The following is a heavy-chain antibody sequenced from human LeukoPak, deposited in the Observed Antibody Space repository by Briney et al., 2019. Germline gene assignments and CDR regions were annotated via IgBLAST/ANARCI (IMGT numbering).Heavy chain of an antibody. CDR3: ARDLEYNDYVWGSYRTYYFDY. V-gene: IGHV3-7*01. CDR1: GFTFSSYW. J-gene: IGHJ4*02. D-gene: IGHD3-16*02. Sequence: GGSLRLSCAASGFTFSSYWMSWVRQAPGKGLEWVANIKQDGSEKYYVDSVKGRFTISRDNAKNSLYLQMNSLRAEDTAVYYCARDLEYNDYVWGSYRTYYFDYWGQGTLVTVSS. CDR2: IKQDGSEK.